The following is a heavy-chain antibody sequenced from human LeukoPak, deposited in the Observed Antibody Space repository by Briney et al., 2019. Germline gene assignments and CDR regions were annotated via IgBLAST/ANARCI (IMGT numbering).Heavy chain of an antibody. V-gene: IGHV4-31*03. CDR1: GGSISSGGYY. D-gene: IGHD2-15*01. CDR3: ARYCSGGSCYRNWFDP. Sequence: TLSLTCTVSGGSISSGGYYWSWIRQHPGKGLEWIGCIYYSGSTDYNSSLKSRVTISVDTSEIQFSLKLSSVTAADTAVYYCARYCSGGSCYRNWFDPWGQGTLVTVSS. J-gene: IGHJ5*02. CDR2: IYYSGST.